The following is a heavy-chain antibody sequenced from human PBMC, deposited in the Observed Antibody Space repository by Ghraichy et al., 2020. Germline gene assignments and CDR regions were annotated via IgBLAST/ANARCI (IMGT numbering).Heavy chain of an antibody. CDR1: GGSISSSSYY. CDR2: IYYSSST. Sequence: SETLSLTCTVSGGSISSSSYYWGWLRQPPGKGLEWIGSIYYSSSTYYNPSLNSPVTISVDTSKNQFSLKLSSVTAADTAVYYGARDKLPRTPHFGVDRRADWYFDLGGSGTLVTVSS. V-gene: IGHV4-39*07. CDR3: ARDKLPRTPHFGVDRRADWYFDL. D-gene: IGHD3-3*01. J-gene: IGHJ2*01.